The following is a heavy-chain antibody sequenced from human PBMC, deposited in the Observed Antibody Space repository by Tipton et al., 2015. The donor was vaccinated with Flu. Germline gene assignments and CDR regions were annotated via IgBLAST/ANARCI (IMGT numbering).Heavy chain of an antibody. CDR3: ARSSFAELNYFDS. V-gene: IGHV4-39*01. J-gene: IGHJ5*01. CDR1: SGSIRSTNYF. Sequence: TLSLTCTVSSGSIRSTNYFCAWIRQPPGKRLELIGSIYPSGATYYNPSLKSRVTISVDTSKSQFSLMLRSVTAADTAVYYCARSSFAELNYFDSWGQGALVTVSS. CDR2: IYPSGAT. D-gene: IGHD3-10*01.